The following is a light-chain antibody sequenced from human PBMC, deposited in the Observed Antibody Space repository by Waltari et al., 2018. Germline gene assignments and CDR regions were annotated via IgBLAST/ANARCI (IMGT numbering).Light chain of an antibody. CDR2: GAS. V-gene: IGKV3-20*01. J-gene: IGKJ2*01. CDR3: QQYGSSPRT. Sequence: EIVLTQSPGTLSLSPGETATLFCGASQSVKNRHLAWYQQQPGQPPRLLISGASSRATGIPDRFSGSGSGTDFTLIISRLEAEDFAVYYCQQYGSSPRTFGQGTKLEF. CDR1: QSVKNRH.